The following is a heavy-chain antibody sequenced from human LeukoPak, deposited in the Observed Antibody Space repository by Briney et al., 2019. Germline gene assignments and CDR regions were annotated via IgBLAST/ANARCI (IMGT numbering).Heavy chain of an antibody. D-gene: IGHD5-18*01. CDR3: AKGPVRIQLWLVDY. V-gene: IGHV3-23*01. Sequence: GGSLGLSCAASGFSFSSYAMSWVRQAPGKGLEWVSASSGSGGSTYYADSVKGRFTISRDNSKNTLYLQMNSLRAEDTAVYYCAKGPVRIQLWLVDYWGQGTLVTVSS. CDR2: SSGSGGST. J-gene: IGHJ4*02. CDR1: GFSFSSYA.